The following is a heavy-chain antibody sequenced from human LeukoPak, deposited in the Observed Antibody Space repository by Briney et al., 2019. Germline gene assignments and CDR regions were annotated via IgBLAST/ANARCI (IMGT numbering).Heavy chain of an antibody. Sequence: SQTLSLTCTVSGGSISSGGYYWSWIRQPPGKGLEWIGYIYHSGSTYYNPSLKSRVTISVDRSKNQFSLKLSSVTAADTAVYYCARGMGPAAIGGDFDYWGQGTLVTVSS. D-gene: IGHD2-2*02. CDR1: GGSISSGGYY. V-gene: IGHV4-30-2*01. CDR3: ARGMGPAAIGGDFDY. CDR2: IYHSGST. J-gene: IGHJ4*02.